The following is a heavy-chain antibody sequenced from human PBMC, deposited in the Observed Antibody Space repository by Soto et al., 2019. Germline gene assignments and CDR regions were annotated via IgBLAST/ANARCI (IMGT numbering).Heavy chain of an antibody. CDR2: IYYSGST. D-gene: IGHD5-12*01. CDR1: GGSISSGGYY. Sequence: QVQLQESGPGLVKPSQTLSLTCTVSGGSISSGGYYWSWIRQHPGKGLEWIGYIYYSGSTYYNPSLKSRVTISVDTSKNQFSLKLSSVTAADTAVYYCAREDLSRDGYNSGNDAFDIWGQGTMVTVSS. CDR3: AREDLSRDGYNSGNDAFDI. V-gene: IGHV4-31*03. J-gene: IGHJ3*02.